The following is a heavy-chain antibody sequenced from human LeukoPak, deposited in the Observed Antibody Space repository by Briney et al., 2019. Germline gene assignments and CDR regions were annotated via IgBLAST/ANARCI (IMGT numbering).Heavy chain of an antibody. J-gene: IGHJ4*02. CDR2: IFAGSGTT. D-gene: IGHD5-24*01. CDR1: GFTFSRYF. Sequence: GGSLRLSCAASGFTFSRYFLAWVRQAPGKGLEWVASIFAGSGTTHYADSVKGRFTISRDNAKNSLYLQMNSLRAEDTAVYYCARDLQSTYFDYWGQGTLVTVSS. V-gene: IGHV3-48*04. CDR3: ARDLQSTYFDY.